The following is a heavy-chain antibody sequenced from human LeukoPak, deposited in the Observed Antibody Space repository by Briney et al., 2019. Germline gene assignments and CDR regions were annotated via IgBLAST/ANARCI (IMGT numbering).Heavy chain of an antibody. D-gene: IGHD5-24*01. CDR2: ISYDGSNK. J-gene: IGHJ3*02. Sequence: GRSLRLSCAASGFTFSSYGMHWVRQAPGKGLEWVAVISYDGSNKYYADSVKGRFTISRDNSKNTLYLQMNSLRAEDTAVYYCAKIPPQRWLQLGAFDIWGQGTMVNVSS. V-gene: IGHV3-30*18. CDR1: GFTFSSYG. CDR3: AKIPPQRWLQLGAFDI.